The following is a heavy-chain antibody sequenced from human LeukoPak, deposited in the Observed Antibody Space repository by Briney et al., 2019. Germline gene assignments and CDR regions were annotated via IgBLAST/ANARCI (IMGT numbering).Heavy chain of an antibody. D-gene: IGHD3-3*01. Sequence: GASVKVSCKASGYTFTSYYMHWVRQAPGQGLEWMGRIIPILGIANYAQKFQGRVTITADKSTSTAYMELSSLRSEDTAVYYCARGGGGLRFLDYSYYYYGMDVWGQGTTVTVSS. CDR1: GYTFTSYY. J-gene: IGHJ6*02. CDR2: IIPILGIA. V-gene: IGHV1-69*04. CDR3: ARGGGGLRFLDYSYYYYGMDV.